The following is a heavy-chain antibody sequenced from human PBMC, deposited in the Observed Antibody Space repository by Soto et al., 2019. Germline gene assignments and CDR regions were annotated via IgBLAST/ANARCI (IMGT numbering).Heavy chain of an antibody. CDR2: IRSKAYGGTT. CDR1: GFTFGDYA. CDR3: TRDGSEYYGSGTPDYYYYGMDV. V-gene: IGHV3-49*03. D-gene: IGHD3-10*01. J-gene: IGHJ6*02. Sequence: SVRLSCTASGFTFGDYAMSWFRQAPGKGLEWVGFIRSKAYGGTTEYAASVKGRFTISRDDSKSIAYLQMNSLKTEDTAVYYCTRDGSEYYGSGTPDYYYYGMDVWGQGTTVTVS.